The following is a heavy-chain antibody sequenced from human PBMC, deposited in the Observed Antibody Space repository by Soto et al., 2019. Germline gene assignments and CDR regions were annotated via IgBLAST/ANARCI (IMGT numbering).Heavy chain of an antibody. J-gene: IGHJ6*02. V-gene: IGHV1-2*02. Sequence: QVQLVQSGAEVKEPGDSVRVSCEASGYTFTAYYIHWVRQAPGQGVEWMGWINPKFGDTTYAQDFQGRLTLTRDMSISTVYMDLSRLTSDDTAVYYCARNMDYYYGPGSGNGHGVWGQGTTVNVFS. CDR3: ARNMDYYYGPGSGNGHGV. CDR1: GYTFTAYY. CDR2: INPKFGDT. D-gene: IGHD3-10*01.